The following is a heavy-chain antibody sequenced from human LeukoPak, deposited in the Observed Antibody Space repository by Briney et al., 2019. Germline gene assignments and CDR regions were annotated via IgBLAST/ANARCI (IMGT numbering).Heavy chain of an antibody. D-gene: IGHD3-22*01. CDR3: AKDGKYYYDSSGYYYH. V-gene: IGHV3-23*01. CDR2: ISGSGGST. CDR1: GFTFSSYA. J-gene: IGHJ5*02. Sequence: PGGSLRLSCAASGFTFSSYAMSWVRQAPGKGQEWVSAISGSGGSTYYADSVKGRFTISRDNSESTLYLQMNSLRAEDTAVYYCAKDGKYYYDSSGYYYHWGQGTLVTVSS.